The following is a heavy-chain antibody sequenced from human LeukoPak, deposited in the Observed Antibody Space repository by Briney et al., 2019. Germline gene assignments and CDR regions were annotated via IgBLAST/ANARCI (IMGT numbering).Heavy chain of an antibody. CDR2: IYYSGST. V-gene: IGHV4-39*07. J-gene: IGHJ6*03. CDR3: ARAPTYSLDYYYMDV. CDR1: GGSISSSSYY. D-gene: IGHD1-26*01. Sequence: PSETLSLTCTVSGGSISSSSYYWGWIRQPPGKGLEWIGTIYYSGSTYYNPSLKSRVTISLDTSKNQFSLKLSSVTAADTAVYYCARAPTYSLDYYYMDVWGKGTTVTVSS.